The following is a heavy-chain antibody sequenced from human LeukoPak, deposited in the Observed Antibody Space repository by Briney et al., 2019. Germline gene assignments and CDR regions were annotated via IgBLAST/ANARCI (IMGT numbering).Heavy chain of an antibody. J-gene: IGHJ3*02. D-gene: IGHD4-11*01. CDR3: ARNSRYSFDI. Sequence: GGSLRLSRAASGFTFSNYWMSWVRQAPGKGLEWVAHIKSDASETYYVDSVKGRFTISRDNAKNALYLPMNSLGAEDTAVYYCARNSRYSFDIWGQGTMVTVSS. CDR2: IKSDASET. CDR1: GFTFSNYW. V-gene: IGHV3-7*04.